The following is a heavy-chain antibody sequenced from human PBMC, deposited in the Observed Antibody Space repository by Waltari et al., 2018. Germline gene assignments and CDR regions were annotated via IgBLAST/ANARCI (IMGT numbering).Heavy chain of an antibody. Sequence: QVQLQESGPGLVKPSETLSLTCTVSGGSVRSGSYYWSWIRQPPGEGLAWIGYIYYSGNTNYNPSRKSRVTISVDTSKNQFSLKRSSVTAADTAMYYCARGPRDYDILTGYYHYYFDYWGQGTLVTVSS. CDR1: GGSVRSGSYY. CDR3: ARGPRDYDILTGYYHYYFDY. J-gene: IGHJ4*02. CDR2: IYYSGNT. V-gene: IGHV4-61*01. D-gene: IGHD3-9*01.